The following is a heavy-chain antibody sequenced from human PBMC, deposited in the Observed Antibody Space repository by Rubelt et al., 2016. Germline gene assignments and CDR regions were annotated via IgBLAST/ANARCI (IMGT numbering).Heavy chain of an antibody. Sequence: QVQLVQSGSELKNPGASVKVSCKASGYTFTTDAMNWVRQAPGQGLEWMGIINPSGGSTNYEQKFQGRGTMTRDTATSTVYMELSSLRSEDTAVSFCAREGYGSGTYYFDYWGQGTLVTVSS. J-gene: IGHJ4*02. CDR2: INPSGGST. CDR3: AREGYGSGTYYFDY. CDR1: GYTFTTDA. D-gene: IGHD3-10*01. V-gene: IGHV1-46*01.